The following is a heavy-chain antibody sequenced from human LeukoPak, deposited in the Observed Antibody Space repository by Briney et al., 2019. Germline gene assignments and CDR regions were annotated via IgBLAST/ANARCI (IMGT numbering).Heavy chain of an antibody. CDR3: AKSMDYYDSSGYLGLPYYYYYGMDV. D-gene: IGHD3-22*01. V-gene: IGHV4-59*08. J-gene: IGHJ6*02. CDR1: GGSISSYY. Sequence: SETLSLTCTVSGGSISSYYWSWIRQPPGRGLEWIGYIYYSGSTNYNPSLKSRVTISVDTSKNQFSLKLSSVTAADTAVYYCAKSMDYYDSSGYLGLPYYYYYGMDVWGRGTTVTVSS. CDR2: IYYSGST.